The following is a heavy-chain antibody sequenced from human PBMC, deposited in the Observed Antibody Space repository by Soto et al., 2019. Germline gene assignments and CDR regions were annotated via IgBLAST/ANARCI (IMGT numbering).Heavy chain of an antibody. CDR1: GGTFSSYA. Sequence: ASVKVSCKASGGTFSSYAISWVRQAPGQGLEWMGGIIPIFGTANYAQKFQGRVTITADESTSTAYMELSSLRSEDTAVYYCARTAAYCGGDCYSSPSDYYYGMDVWGQGTTVTVSS. V-gene: IGHV1-69*13. CDR2: IIPIFGTA. D-gene: IGHD2-21*02. CDR3: ARTAAYCGGDCYSSPSDYYYGMDV. J-gene: IGHJ6*02.